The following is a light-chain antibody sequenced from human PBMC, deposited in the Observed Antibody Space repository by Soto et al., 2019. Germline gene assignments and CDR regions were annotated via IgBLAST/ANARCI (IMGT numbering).Light chain of an antibody. Sequence: EIVLTQSPGTLSLSPGERATLSCRASQSVSNNYLAWYQQKPGQAPRLLIYSASSRATGIPDRFSGSGSGTDFTLTISRLEPEDFAVCYCQQYGSSGTFGQGTKVDI. J-gene: IGKJ1*01. CDR2: SAS. CDR3: QQYGSSGT. V-gene: IGKV3-20*01. CDR1: QSVSNNY.